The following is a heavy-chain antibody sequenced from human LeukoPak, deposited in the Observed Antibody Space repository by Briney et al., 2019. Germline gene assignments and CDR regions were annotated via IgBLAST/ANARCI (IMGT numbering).Heavy chain of an antibody. Sequence: SQTLSLTCVISGDSVSNNNTAWNWIRQSPSRGLEWLGRTYYRSKWYNDYAVSVKSRMTINPYTSKNQFSLQLRSVTPEDTAVYYCARFDSRRKNFDYWGQGTLLTVSS. V-gene: IGHV6-1*01. CDR2: TYYRSKWYN. CDR3: ARFDSRRKNFDY. J-gene: IGHJ4*02. CDR1: GDSVSNNNTA. D-gene: IGHD3-22*01.